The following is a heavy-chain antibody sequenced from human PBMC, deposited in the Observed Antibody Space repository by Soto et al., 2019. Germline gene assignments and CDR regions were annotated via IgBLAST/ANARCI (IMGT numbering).Heavy chain of an antibody. D-gene: IGHD6-19*01. CDR3: TGGSSGWSPGMDV. Sequence: GGSLRLSCAASGFTFSNAWMNWVRQAPGKGLEWVGRIKSKTDGGTTDYAAPVKGRFTISRDDSKNTLYLQMNSLKTEDTAVYYCTGGSSGWSPGMDVWGQGTTVTVSS. J-gene: IGHJ6*02. V-gene: IGHV3-15*07. CDR1: GFTFSNAW. CDR2: IKSKTDGGTT.